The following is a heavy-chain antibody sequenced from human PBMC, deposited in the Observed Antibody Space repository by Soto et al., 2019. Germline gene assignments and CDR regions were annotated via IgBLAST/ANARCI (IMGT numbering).Heavy chain of an antibody. D-gene: IGHD5-12*01. J-gene: IGHJ5*02. CDR3: ARAPRGFSAYDLYLQFDT. CDR2: ISSDGSDK. Sequence: PGGSLSLSCAASESTFSSSVMHWVRQDPGKGLKWVAVISSDGSDKYYADSVKGRFTISRDNSKNTLYLQMNSLRPEDTAVYYCARAPRGFSAYDLYLQFDTWGQGSMVTV. CDR1: ESTFSSSV. V-gene: IGHV3-30*03.